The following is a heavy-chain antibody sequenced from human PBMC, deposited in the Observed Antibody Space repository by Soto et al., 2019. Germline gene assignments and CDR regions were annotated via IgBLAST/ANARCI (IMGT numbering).Heavy chain of an antibody. Sequence: ASVKVSCKASGYTFTSYYMHWVRQAPGQGLEWMGIINPSGGSTSYAQKFHGRVTMTGDTSTSTVYMELRILRSEDTALYYCARQGPTVTTLDYWGQETLVTASS. V-gene: IGHV1-46*01. CDR3: ARQGPTVTTLDY. J-gene: IGHJ4*02. D-gene: IGHD4-17*01. CDR2: INPSGGST. CDR1: GYTFTSYY.